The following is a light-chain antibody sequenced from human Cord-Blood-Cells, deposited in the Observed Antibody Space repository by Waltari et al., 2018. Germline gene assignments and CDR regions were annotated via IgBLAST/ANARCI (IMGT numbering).Light chain of an antibody. CDR2: GNN. CDR1: SSNIGSNY. Sequence: QSVLTQPPSASGTPGQRVTISCSGSSSNIGSNYVYWYQQLPGTAPKLLIYGNNQRPSGVPDRFSGYKSGTSASLAISGLRSEDEADYYCAAWDDSLSGWVFGGGTKLTVL. J-gene: IGLJ3*02. CDR3: AAWDDSLSGWV. V-gene: IGLV1-47*01.